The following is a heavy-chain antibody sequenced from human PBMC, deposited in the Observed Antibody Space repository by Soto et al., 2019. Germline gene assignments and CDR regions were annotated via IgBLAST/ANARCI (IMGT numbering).Heavy chain of an antibody. CDR1: GFTFSSYG. V-gene: IGHV3-33*01. CDR3: ARDWPPFYYDSSGDAFDI. J-gene: IGHJ3*02. CDR2: IWYDGSNK. Sequence: GGSLRLSCAASGFTFSSYGMHWVRQAPGKGLEWVAVIWYDGSNKYYADSVKGRFTISRDNSKNTLYLQMNSLRAEDTAVYYCARDWPPFYYDSSGDAFDIWGQGTMVTVSS. D-gene: IGHD3-22*01.